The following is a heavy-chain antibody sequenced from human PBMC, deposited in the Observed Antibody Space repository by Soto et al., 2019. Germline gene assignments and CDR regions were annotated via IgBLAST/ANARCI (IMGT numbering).Heavy chain of an antibody. CDR2: ISYDGSNK. CDR1: GFTFSSYG. V-gene: IGHV3-30*18. Sequence: GGSLRLSCAASGFTFSSYGMHWVRQAPGKGLEWVAVISYDGSNKYYADSVKGRFTISRDNSKNTLYLQMNSLRAEDTAVYYCAKGPPLEYAPPYYFDYWGQGTLVTVSS. CDR3: AKGPPLEYAPPYYFDY. J-gene: IGHJ4*02. D-gene: IGHD2-8*01.